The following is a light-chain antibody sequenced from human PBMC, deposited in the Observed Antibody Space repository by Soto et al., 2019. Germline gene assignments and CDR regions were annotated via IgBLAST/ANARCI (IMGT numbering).Light chain of an antibody. V-gene: IGKV1-39*01. Sequence: DIQLTQSPSSLSASVGDTVTISCRTNQSVRKYMNWYQQKSGTAPKPLIYYVSSLQSGVPSRFSGSGSATDFTLTISSLQPEDFATYYCQQSYDLPRTFGQGTRLDIK. CDR3: QQSYDLPRT. CDR2: YVS. CDR1: QSVRKY. J-gene: IGKJ2*01.